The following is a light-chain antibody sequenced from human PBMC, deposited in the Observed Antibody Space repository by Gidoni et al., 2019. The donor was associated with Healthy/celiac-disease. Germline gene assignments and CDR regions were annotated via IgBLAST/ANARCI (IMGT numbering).Light chain of an antibody. J-gene: IGKJ4*01. CDR2: AAS. CDR3: QQSYSTPPT. Sequence: DIQMTQSPSSLSASVGDTVTITCRASQSISSYLNWYQQKPGKAPKLLIYAASSLQSGVPSRFSGSGSGTDFTLTISSLQPEDFATYYCQQSYSTPPTFGGXTKVEIK. CDR1: QSISSY. V-gene: IGKV1-39*01.